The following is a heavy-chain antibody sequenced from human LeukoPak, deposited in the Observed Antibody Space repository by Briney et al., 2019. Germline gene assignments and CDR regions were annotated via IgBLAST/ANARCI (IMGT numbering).Heavy chain of an antibody. CDR1: GGTFSSYA. CDR2: IIPIFGTA. J-gene: IGHJ5*02. D-gene: IGHD2-15*01. V-gene: IGHV1-69*13. CDR3: ASAEYCSGGSCYRWFDP. Sequence: SVKVSCKASGGTFSSYAISWVRQAPGQGLEWMGGIIPIFGTANYAQKSQGRVTITADESTSTAYMELSSLRSEDTAVYYCASAEYCSGGSCYRWFDPWGQGTLVTVSS.